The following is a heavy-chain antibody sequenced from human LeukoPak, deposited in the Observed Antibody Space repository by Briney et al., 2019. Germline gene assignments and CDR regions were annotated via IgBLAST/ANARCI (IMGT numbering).Heavy chain of an antibody. J-gene: IGHJ6*04. CDR1: GFTFSSYA. CDR3: AELGITMIGGV. D-gene: IGHD3-10*02. V-gene: IGHV3-48*03. Sequence: GGSLRLSCIASGFTFSSYAMSWVRQAPGKGLEWVSYISSSGSTIYYADSVKGRFTISRDNAKNSLYLQMNSLRAEDTAVYYCAELGITMIGGVWGKGTTVTISS. CDR2: ISSSGSTI.